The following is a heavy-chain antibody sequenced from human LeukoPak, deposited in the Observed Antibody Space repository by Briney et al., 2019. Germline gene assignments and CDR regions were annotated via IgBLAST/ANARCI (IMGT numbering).Heavy chain of an antibody. CDR3: ATATKYTSGFFDY. CDR1: GFTFSSYS. V-gene: IGHV3-53*01. Sequence: GGSLRLSCAASGFTFSSYSMNWVRQAPGKGLEWVSVIYSGGSTYYADSVKGRFTISRDNSKNTLYLQMNSLRAEDTAVYYCATATKYTSGFFDYWGQGTLVAVST. D-gene: IGHD6-19*01. CDR2: IYSGGST. J-gene: IGHJ4*02.